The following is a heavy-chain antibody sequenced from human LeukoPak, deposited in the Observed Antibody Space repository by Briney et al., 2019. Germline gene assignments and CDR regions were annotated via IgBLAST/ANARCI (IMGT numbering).Heavy chain of an antibody. V-gene: IGHV3-23*01. CDR3: AKDLKPIAVAGTRYYYYYYGMDV. J-gene: IGHJ6*02. CDR1: GFSFSSYA. Sequence: GGSLRLSCAASGFSFSSYAMSWVRQAPGKGLEWVSAISGSGGSTYYADSVKGRFTISRDNSKNTLYLQMNSLRAEDTAVYYCAKDLKPIAVAGTRYYYYYYGMDVGGQGTTVTVSS. CDR2: ISGSGGST. D-gene: IGHD6-19*01.